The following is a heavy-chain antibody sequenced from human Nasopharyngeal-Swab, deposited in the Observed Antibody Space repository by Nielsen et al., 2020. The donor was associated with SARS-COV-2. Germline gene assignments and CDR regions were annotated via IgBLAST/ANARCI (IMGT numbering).Heavy chain of an antibody. V-gene: IGHV1-24*01. Sequence: ASVQVSCKVSGYTLTDLSMHWVRQAPGKGLEWMGGFDPEDGETIYAQKFQGRVTMTEDTSTDTAYMKLSSLRSEDTAVYYCARAKELRLNVDYWGQGTLVTVSS. CDR3: ARAKELRLNVDY. CDR1: GYTLTDLS. J-gene: IGHJ4*02. CDR2: FDPEDGET. D-gene: IGHD1-7*01.